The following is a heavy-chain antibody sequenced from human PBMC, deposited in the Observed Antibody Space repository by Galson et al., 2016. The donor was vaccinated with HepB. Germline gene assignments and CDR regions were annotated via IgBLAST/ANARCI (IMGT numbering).Heavy chain of an antibody. V-gene: IGHV3-23*01. J-gene: IGHJ4*02. Sequence: SLRLSCAASGFTFSSYALSWVRQAPGKGLEWVSVISGSGGTTYYADSVKGRFTISRDNSKNALYLQMKSLRAEDTAVYYCAKEPNYDFWSGHPFDYWGQGTLVTVSS. D-gene: IGHD3-3*01. CDR3: AKEPNYDFWSGHPFDY. CDR1: GFTFSSYA. CDR2: ISGSGGTT.